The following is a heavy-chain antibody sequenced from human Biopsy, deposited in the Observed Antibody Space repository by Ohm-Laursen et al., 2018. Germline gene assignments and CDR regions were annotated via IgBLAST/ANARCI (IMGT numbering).Heavy chain of an antibody. CDR2: IYPGGST. CDR1: GDSISIYY. D-gene: IGHD3-22*01. J-gene: IGHJ3*01. CDR3: ASVVLGPTNDAFDL. Sequence: SQTLSLTCTVSGDSISIYYWSWIRQPAGKGLEWIGRIYPGGSTNYNPSLKSRVTMSVDTSKKQLSLRLRSVTAADTAMYYCASVVLGPTNDAFDLWGQGTMVVVSS. V-gene: IGHV4-4*07.